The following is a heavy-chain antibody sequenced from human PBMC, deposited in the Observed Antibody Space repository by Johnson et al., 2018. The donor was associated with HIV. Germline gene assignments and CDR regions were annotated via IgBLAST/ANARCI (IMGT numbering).Heavy chain of an antibody. J-gene: IGHJ3*02. D-gene: IGHD1-26*01. CDR1: GFTFSGSA. Sequence: EVQLVESGGGLVQPGGSLELSCAASGFTFSGSAMHWVRQASGKGLEWVGRIRGRANTYATAYAASLKGSFTISRDDSKNTLYLQMNSLRAEDTAVYYCAKVGSGSYLGAFHIWGQGTMVTVSS. CDR2: IRGRANTYAT. V-gene: IGHV3-73*02. CDR3: AKVGSGSYLGAFHI.